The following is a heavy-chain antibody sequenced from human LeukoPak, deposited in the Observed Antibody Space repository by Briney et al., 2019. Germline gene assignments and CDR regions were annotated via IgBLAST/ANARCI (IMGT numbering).Heavy chain of an antibody. CDR2: IIPIFGTA. CDR3: ARGGIAARPSHYYYYYGMDV. Sequence: XXYXISWVRQAPGQGLEWMGGIIPIFGTANYAQKFQGRVTITADESTSTAYMELSSLRSEDTAVYYCARGGIAARPSHYYYYYGMDVWGQGTTVTVSS. CDR1: XXYX. J-gene: IGHJ6*02. D-gene: IGHD6-6*01. V-gene: IGHV1-69*01.